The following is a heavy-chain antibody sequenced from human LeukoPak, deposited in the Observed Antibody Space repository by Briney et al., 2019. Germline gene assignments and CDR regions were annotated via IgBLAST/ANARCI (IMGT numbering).Heavy chain of an antibody. D-gene: IGHD5-12*01. Sequence: LGESLKIPCKGSGYSFTSYWMGWVRQMPGKGLELMGIIFSGDSDNRYSSSFQGQDPTTADKSISTAYLQWRSLKASDTAKHYCARLSPFPSFDIAPGVYFDYWGQGTQVTLSS. V-gene: IGHV5-51*01. CDR2: IFSGDSDN. J-gene: IGHJ4*02. CDR3: ARLSPFPSFDIAPGVYFDY. CDR1: GYSFTSYW.